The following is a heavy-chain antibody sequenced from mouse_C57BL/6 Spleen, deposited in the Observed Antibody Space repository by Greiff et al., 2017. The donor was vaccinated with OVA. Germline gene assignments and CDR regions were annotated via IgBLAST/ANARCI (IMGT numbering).Heavy chain of an antibody. CDR2: IHPNSGRT. Sequence: VQLQQPGAELVKPGASVKLSCKASGYTFTSYWMHWVKPRPGQGLEWIGMIHPNSGRTNYNEKFTSKATLTVDKSSSTAYMQLSSLTSEDSAVYYCAREGGSYAVDDWGQGTSVTVSS. CDR1: GYTFTSYW. J-gene: IGHJ4*01. CDR3: AREGGSYAVDD. V-gene: IGHV1-64*01.